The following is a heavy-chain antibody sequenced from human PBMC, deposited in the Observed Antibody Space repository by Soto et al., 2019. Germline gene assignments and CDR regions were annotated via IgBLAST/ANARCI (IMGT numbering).Heavy chain of an antibody. V-gene: IGHV4-59*02. CDR2: IYYSGST. Sequence: SETLSLTCTVSGDSASSYYWSWIRQPPGKGLEWIGYIYYSGSTNYNPSLKSRVTISVDTSKNQFSLKLRSVTAADTAVYYCARHIRGNSCMDVWGQGTTVTVSS. D-gene: IGHD2-21*01. CDR3: ARHIRGNSCMDV. CDR1: GDSASSYY. J-gene: IGHJ6*02.